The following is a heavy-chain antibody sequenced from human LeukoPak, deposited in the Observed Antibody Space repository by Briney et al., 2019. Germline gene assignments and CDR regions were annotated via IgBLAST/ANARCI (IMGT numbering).Heavy chain of an antibody. D-gene: IGHD3-22*01. V-gene: IGHV4-30-4*01. CDR2: IYYSGST. Sequence: PSQTLSLTCTVSGGSISSGDYYWSWIRQPPGTGLEWIGYIYYSGSTYYNPSLRSRLTISGDTSKNQFSLKVSSVTAADTAVYYCARTDSSGYYFDYWGQGTLVTVSS. CDR1: GGSISSGDYY. J-gene: IGHJ4*02. CDR3: ARTDSSGYYFDY.